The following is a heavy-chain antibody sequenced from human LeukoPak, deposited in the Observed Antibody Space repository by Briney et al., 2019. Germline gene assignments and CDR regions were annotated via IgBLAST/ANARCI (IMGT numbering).Heavy chain of an antibody. CDR3: ERYSSGY. CDR1: GFTFDDYA. D-gene: IGHD6-19*01. V-gene: IGHV3-43D*03. Sequence: GGSLRLSCAASGFTFDDYAMHWVRQAPGKGLEWVSLISWDGGSTYYADSVKGRFTISRDNSKNTLYLQMNSLRAEDTAVYYCERYSSGYWGQGTLVTVSS. CDR2: ISWDGGST. J-gene: IGHJ4*02.